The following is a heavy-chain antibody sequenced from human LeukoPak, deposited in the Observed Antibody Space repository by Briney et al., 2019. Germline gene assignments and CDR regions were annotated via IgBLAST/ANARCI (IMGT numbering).Heavy chain of an antibody. J-gene: IGHJ4*02. CDR3: AGSGGPVDTAQSDY. V-gene: IGHV1-69*13. D-gene: IGHD5-18*01. CDR2: IIPIFGTA. CDR1: GGTFSSYA. Sequence: GASVKVSCKASGGTFSSYAISWVRQAPGQGLEWMGGIIPIFGTANYAQKFQGRVTITADESTSTAYMELSSLRSEDTAVYYCAGSGGPVDTAQSDYWGQGTLVTVSS.